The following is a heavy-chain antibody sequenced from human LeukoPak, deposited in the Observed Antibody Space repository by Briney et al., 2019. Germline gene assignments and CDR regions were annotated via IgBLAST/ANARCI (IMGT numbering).Heavy chain of an antibody. D-gene: IGHD6-13*01. J-gene: IGHJ6*02. Sequence: ASVKVSCKASGGIFSSYAISWVRQAPGQGLEWMGWINPNSGGTNYAQKFQGWVTMTRDTSISTAYVELSRLRSDDTAVYYCARDRIAAAGTHYYGMDVWGQGTTVTVSS. CDR2: INPNSGGT. V-gene: IGHV1-2*04. CDR3: ARDRIAAAGTHYYGMDV. CDR1: GGIFSSYA.